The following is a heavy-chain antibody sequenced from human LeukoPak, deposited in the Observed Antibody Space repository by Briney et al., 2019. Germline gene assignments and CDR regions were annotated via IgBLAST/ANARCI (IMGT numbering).Heavy chain of an antibody. CDR2: IIPIFGTA. Sequence: SVKVSCKASGGTFSSYAISWVRQAPGQGLEWMGEIIPIFGTANYAQKFQGRVTITRDTPASTAYMDLSSLRSEDTAVYYCARGPPEYFQHWGQGTLVTVSS. V-gene: IGHV1-69*05. CDR1: GGTFSSYA. J-gene: IGHJ1*01. CDR3: ARGPPEYFQH.